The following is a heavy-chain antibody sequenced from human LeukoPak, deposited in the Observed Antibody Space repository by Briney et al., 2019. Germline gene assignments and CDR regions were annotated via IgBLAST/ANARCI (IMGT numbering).Heavy chain of an antibody. CDR3: ARVYAEWFGELSHFDY. CDR1: GGSISSSSYY. D-gene: IGHD3-10*01. V-gene: IGHV4-39*07. CDR2: IYYSGST. Sequence: SETLSLTCTVSGGSISSSSYYWGWIRQPPGKGLEWIGSIYYSGSTNYNPSLKSRVTISVDTSKNQFSLKLSSVTAADTAVYYCARVYAEWFGELSHFDYWGQGTLVTVSS. J-gene: IGHJ4*02.